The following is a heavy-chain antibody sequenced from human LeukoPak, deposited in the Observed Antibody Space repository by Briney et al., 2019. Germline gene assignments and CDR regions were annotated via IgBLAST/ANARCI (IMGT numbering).Heavy chain of an antibody. V-gene: IGHV4-34*01. CDR2: INHSGST. J-gene: IGHJ5*02. CDR3: ARAGYYYDSSGYSPSYNWFDP. CDR1: GGSISSYY. Sequence: PSETLSLTCTVSGGSISSYYWSWIRQPPGKGLEWIGEINHSGSTNYNPSLKSRVTISVDTSKNQFSLKLSSVTAADTAVYYCARAGYYYDSSGYSPSYNWFDPWGQGTLVTVSS. D-gene: IGHD3-22*01.